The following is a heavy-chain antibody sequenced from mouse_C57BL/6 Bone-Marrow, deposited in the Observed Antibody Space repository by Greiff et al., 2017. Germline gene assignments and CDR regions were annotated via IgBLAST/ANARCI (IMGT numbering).Heavy chain of an antibody. D-gene: IGHD3-3*01. CDR1: GYTFTSYW. CDR2: IPPNSVSP. Sequence: QVQLQQPGAELVKPGASVKLSCKASGYTFTSYWMHWVKQRPGQGLEWIGIIPPNSVSPNYNEKFKSKATLTVDKSSSTAYMQLSSLTTEESAVYYWARSLRDWYFDVWGTGTTVTVSA. V-gene: IGHV1-64*01. CDR3: ARSLRDWYFDV. J-gene: IGHJ1*03.